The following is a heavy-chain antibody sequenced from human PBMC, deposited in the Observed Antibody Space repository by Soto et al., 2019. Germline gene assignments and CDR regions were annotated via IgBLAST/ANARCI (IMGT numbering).Heavy chain of an antibody. CDR3: ARSMEGYGDYYYYGMDV. Sequence: PGGSLRLSCAASGFTFSSYAMHWVRQAPGKGLEWVAVISYDGSNKYYADSVKGRFTISRDNSKNTLYLQMNSLRAEDTAVYYCARSMEGYGDYYYYGMDVWGQGTTVTVSS. J-gene: IGHJ6*02. D-gene: IGHD3-10*01. V-gene: IGHV3-30-3*01. CDR2: ISYDGSNK. CDR1: GFTFSSYA.